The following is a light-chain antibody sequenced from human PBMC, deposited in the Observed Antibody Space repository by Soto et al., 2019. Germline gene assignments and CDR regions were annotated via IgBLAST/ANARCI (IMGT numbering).Light chain of an antibody. CDR1: QSINSY. CDR2: TTF. CDR3: QPSFVTPRT. V-gene: IGKV1-39*01. J-gene: IGKJ1*01. Sequence: DIQMTQSPSSLSAFIGDRVTITCRASQSINSYLNFYQQKPGTEPKLLIYTTFSLQRGVPSRFSGSGSGTDFTLTISSLQPEDFATYYCQPSFVTPRTFGQGTKVDIK.